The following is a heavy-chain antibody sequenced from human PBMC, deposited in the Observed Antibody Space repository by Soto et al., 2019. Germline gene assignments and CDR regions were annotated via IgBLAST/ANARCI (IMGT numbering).Heavy chain of an antibody. CDR3: ARDRHPYYYGSGRDGWYFDL. CDR2: IYYSGST. J-gene: IGHJ2*01. V-gene: IGHV4-59*01. D-gene: IGHD3-10*01. Sequence: QVQLQESGPGLVKPSETLSLTCTVSGGSISSYYWSWIRQPPGKGLEWIGYIYYSGSTNYNPSLKSRVTISVDTSKNQFSLKLSSVTAADTAVYYCARDRHPYYYGSGRDGWYFDLWGRGTLVTVSS. CDR1: GGSISSYY.